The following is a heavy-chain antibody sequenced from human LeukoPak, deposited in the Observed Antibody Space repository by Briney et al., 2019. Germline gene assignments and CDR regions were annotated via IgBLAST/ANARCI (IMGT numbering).Heavy chain of an antibody. V-gene: IGHV1-18*01. CDR3: ARIVDYYDSSGYKD. CDR2: ISAYNGNT. Sequence: ASVKVSCKASGYTFTSYGISWVRQAPGQGLEWMGWISAYNGNTNYAQKLQGRVTMTTDTSTSTAYKELRSLRSDDTAVYYCARIVDYYDSSGYKDWGQGTLVTVSS. D-gene: IGHD3-22*01. J-gene: IGHJ4*02. CDR1: GYTFTSYG.